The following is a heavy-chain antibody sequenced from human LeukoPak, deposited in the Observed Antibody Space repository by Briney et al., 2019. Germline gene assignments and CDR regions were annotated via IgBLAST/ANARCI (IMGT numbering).Heavy chain of an antibody. CDR2: IYYSGST. CDR3: ASLRSLLWFGELND. Sequence: KPSETLSLTCTVSGGSISSSSYYWGWIRKPPGKGLEWIGSIYYSGSTYYNPSLKSRVTISVDTSKNQFSLKLSSVTAADTAVYYCASLRSLLWFGELNDWGQGTLVTVSS. V-gene: IGHV4-39*01. J-gene: IGHJ4*02. D-gene: IGHD3-10*01. CDR1: GGSISSSSYY.